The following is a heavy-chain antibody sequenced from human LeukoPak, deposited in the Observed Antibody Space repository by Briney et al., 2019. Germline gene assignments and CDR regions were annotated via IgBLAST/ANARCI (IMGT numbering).Heavy chain of an antibody. CDR2: ISSSGGST. J-gene: IGHJ4*02. V-gene: IGHV3-23*01. Sequence: GSLRLSCAASGFTFSSYAMSWVRQAPEKGLEWVSAISSSGGSTYYAGSVKGRFTISRDNSNHTLYLQMNSLRAEDTAIYYCAKGDKNTNADYWGQGTLVTVSS. CDR3: AKGDKNTNADY. D-gene: IGHD2-2*01. CDR1: GFTFSSYA.